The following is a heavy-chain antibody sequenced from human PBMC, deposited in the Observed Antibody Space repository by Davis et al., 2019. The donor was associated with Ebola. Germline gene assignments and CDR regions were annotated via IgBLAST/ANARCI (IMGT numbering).Heavy chain of an antibody. Sequence: PSETLSLTCSVSGDSISSYYWSWIRQAPGKGLEWIGYMYYSGTINNNPSLKSRVTISVDRSKNQFSLKLSSVTAADTAVYYCARGGWYSSSLDVWGKGTTVTVSS. CDR1: GDSISSYY. V-gene: IGHV4-59*12. J-gene: IGHJ6*04. CDR2: MYYSGTI. D-gene: IGHD6-6*01. CDR3: ARGGWYSSSLDV.